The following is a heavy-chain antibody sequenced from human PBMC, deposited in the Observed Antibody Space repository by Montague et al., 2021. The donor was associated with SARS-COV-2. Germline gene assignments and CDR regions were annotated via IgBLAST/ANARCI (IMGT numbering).Heavy chain of an antibody. CDR1: GFTFSSYA. J-gene: IGHJ6*03. CDR3: ARDNGYCSSTSCYPGEYYYMDV. D-gene: IGHD2-2*01. Sequence: SLRLSCAASGFTFSSYAMHWVRQAPGKGLEWVAVISYDGSNKYYSDSVKGLFTISRDNSKNTLYLQMNSLRAEDTAVYYCARDNGYCSSTSCYPGEYYYMDVGGKGTTVTVSS. CDR2: ISYDGSNK. V-gene: IGHV3-30*04.